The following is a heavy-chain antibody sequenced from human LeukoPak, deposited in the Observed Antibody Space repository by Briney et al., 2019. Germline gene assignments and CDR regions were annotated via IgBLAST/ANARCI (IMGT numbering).Heavy chain of an antibody. D-gene: IGHD2-2*01. Sequence: PAETLSLTCTVSGGSISSYYWRWIRQPPGKGLEWIGYIYYSGSTNYNPSLKSRVTISVDTSKNQFSLKLSSVTAADTAVYYCAREYCSSTSCYESWFDPWGQGTLVTVSS. CDR1: GGSISSYY. V-gene: IGHV4-59*01. CDR3: AREYCSSTSCYESWFDP. CDR2: IYYSGST. J-gene: IGHJ5*02.